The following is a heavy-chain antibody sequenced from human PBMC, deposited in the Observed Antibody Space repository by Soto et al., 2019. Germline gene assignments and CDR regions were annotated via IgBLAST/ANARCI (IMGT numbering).Heavy chain of an antibody. V-gene: IGHV1-69*01. D-gene: IGHD2-15*01. CDR1: GGTFSSYA. CDR3: ARDTGYCSGGSCYSFDY. CDR2: IIPIFGTA. Sequence: QVQLVQSGAEVKKPGSSVKFSCKASGGTFSSYAISWVRQAPGQGLEWMGGIIPIFGTANYAQKFQGRVTITADESTSTAYMDLSGVRSADTAVYYWARDTGYCSGGSCYSFDYWGQGALVAVSS. J-gene: IGHJ4*02.